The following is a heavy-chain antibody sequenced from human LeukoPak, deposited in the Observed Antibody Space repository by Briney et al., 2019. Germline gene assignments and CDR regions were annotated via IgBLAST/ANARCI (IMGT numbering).Heavy chain of an antibody. CDR1: GFTFSSYG. Sequence: GGSLRLSCAASGFTFSSYGMHWVRQAPGKGLEWVAVIWYDGSNKYYADSVMGRFTISRDNSKNTLYLQMNSLRAEDTAVYYCARDGPEEGGIDYWGQGTLVTVSS. D-gene: IGHD3-16*01. J-gene: IGHJ4*02. CDR3: ARDGPEEGGIDY. V-gene: IGHV3-33*01. CDR2: IWYDGSNK.